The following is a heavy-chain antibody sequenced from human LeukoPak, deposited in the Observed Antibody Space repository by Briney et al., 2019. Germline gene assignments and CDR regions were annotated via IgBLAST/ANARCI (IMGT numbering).Heavy chain of an antibody. D-gene: IGHD4-11*01. CDR3: ATDYSNFYGMDV. CDR2: IQNSART. Sequence: SETLSLTCTVSGGSVNSGSYFWSWIRQPPGKGLEWIGYIQNSARTNYNPSLESRVTISVDSSKDQFSLRLSSVTAADTAVYYCATDYSNFYGMDVWGQGTTVTVSS. V-gene: IGHV4-61*01. CDR1: GGSVNSGSYF. J-gene: IGHJ6*02.